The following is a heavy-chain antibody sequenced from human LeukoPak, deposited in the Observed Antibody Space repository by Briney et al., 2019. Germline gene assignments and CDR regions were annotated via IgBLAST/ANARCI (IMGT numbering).Heavy chain of an antibody. CDR1: GGSISSGGYS. CDR3: ARGSSWYYFDY. V-gene: IGHV4-30-2*01. Sequence: SETLSLTCAVSGGSISSGGYSWSWIRQPPGKGLEWIGYIYHSGSTYYNPSLKSRVTISVDTSKNQFSLKLSSVTAADTAVYYCARGSSWYYFDYWGQGTLVTVSS. D-gene: IGHD6-13*01. CDR2: IYHSGST. J-gene: IGHJ4*02.